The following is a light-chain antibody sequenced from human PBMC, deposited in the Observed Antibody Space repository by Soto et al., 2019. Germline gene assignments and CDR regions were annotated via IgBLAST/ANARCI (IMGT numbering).Light chain of an antibody. CDR2: DVS. J-gene: IGKJ1*01. V-gene: IGKV1-5*01. CDR1: QSISGW. CDR3: QQYKSYSRT. Sequence: DIQMTQSPSTLSASVGDRVTITCRASQSISGWLAWYQQKPGKAPKLLIFDVSSLERGVPSRFSGSGSGTEFTLTISNLQPDDLANYYCQQYKSYSRTFGQGTKVEI.